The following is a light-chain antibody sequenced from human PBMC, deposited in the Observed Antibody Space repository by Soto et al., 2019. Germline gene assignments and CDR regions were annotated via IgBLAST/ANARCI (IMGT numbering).Light chain of an antibody. V-gene: IGKV1-9*01. CDR1: QDISNF. CDR3: LHLNDFPPT. Sequence: IQLTQSPSSLSASVGDRVTITCRASQDISNFLLWYQQKPGKAPKVLVSGASSLQTGVPSRFSGSGSVTDFTLIIRSLQPEDFATYFCLHLNDFPPTFGGGTKLEI. CDR2: GAS. J-gene: IGKJ4*01.